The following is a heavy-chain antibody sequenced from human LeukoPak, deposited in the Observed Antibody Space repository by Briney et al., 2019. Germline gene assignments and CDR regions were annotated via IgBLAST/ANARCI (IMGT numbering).Heavy chain of an antibody. Sequence: KASETLSLTCTVSGGSIDSNSWTWIRQPPGKGLEWIGYIYYSGTTNYNPSLKSRVTISVDTSKNQFSLKVNSVAAADTAVYYCARGQPQRYSSGWYVNWFDPWGQGTLVTVSS. V-gene: IGHV4-59*01. CDR2: IYYSGTT. CDR3: ARGQPQRYSSGWYVNWFDP. J-gene: IGHJ5*02. CDR1: GGSIDSNS. D-gene: IGHD6-19*01.